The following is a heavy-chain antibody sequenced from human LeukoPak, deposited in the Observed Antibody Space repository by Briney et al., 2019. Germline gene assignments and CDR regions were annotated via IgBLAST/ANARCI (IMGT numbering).Heavy chain of an antibody. Sequence: GRSLRLSCAASGFTFGSYSMNWVRQAPGKGLEWVSSISSSSSYIYYADTVKGRFTISRDNAKNSLYLQMNSLRAEDTAVYYCASAGIRNSGSYSFDYWGQGTLVTVSS. CDR1: GFTFGSYS. D-gene: IGHD1-26*01. CDR2: ISSSSSYI. J-gene: IGHJ4*02. CDR3: ASAGIRNSGSYSFDY. V-gene: IGHV3-21*01.